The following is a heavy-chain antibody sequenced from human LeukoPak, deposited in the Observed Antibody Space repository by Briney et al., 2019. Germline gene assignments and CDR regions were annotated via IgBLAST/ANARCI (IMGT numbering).Heavy chain of an antibody. D-gene: IGHD1-26*01. CDR2: INPDGSTT. CDR1: GFTFSRYW. J-gene: IGHJ5*02. V-gene: IGHV3-74*01. CDR3: ARVLSGSWDWFDP. Sequence: GGSPRLSCAASGFTFSRYWIHWVRQAPGKGLEWVSRINPDGSTTTYADSVKGRFTISRDNAKNTVYLQMNSLRAEDTAVYYCARVLSGSWDWFDPWGQGTLVTVSS.